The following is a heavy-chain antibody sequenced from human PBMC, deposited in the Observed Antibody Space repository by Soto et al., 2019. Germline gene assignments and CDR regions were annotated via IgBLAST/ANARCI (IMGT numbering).Heavy chain of an antibody. J-gene: IGHJ4*02. V-gene: IGHV3-23*01. D-gene: IGHD6-19*01. CDR2: ISGSGGST. CDR3: VRRSIGWCVDY. Sequence: GSLRLSSAASACTFRSYAKSWVLQALGKGLEWVSAISGSGGSTYYADSVKGRFTISRDNSKNTLYLQMNSLRAEDTAVYYCVRRSIGWCVDYCCPGTMSNV. CDR1: ACTFRSYA.